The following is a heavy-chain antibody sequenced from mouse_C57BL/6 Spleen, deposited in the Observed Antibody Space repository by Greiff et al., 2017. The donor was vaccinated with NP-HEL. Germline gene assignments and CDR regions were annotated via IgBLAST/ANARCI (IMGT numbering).Heavy chain of an antibody. D-gene: IGHD1-1*01. CDR1: GYSFTGYY. V-gene: IGHV1-42*01. CDR3: ARSEFITPYYYAMDY. Sequence: EVQLQQPGPELVKPGASVKISCKASGYSFTGYYMNWVKQSPEKSLEWIGEINPSTGGTTYNQKFKAKATLTVDKSSSTAYMQLKNLTSEDSAVYYCARSEFITPYYYAMDYWGQGTSVTVSS. J-gene: IGHJ4*01. CDR2: INPSTGGT.